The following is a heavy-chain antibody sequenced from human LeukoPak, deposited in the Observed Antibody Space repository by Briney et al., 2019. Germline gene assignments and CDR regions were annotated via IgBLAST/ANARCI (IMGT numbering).Heavy chain of an antibody. J-gene: IGHJ4*02. CDR3: ARQKGL. Sequence: PSETLSLTCTVSGGSISSYYWSWIRQPPGKGLEWIGEINHSGSTNYNPSLKSRVTISVDTSKNQFSLKLSSVTAADTAVYYCARQKGLWGQGTLVTVSS. V-gene: IGHV4-34*01. CDR2: INHSGST. CDR1: GGSISSYY.